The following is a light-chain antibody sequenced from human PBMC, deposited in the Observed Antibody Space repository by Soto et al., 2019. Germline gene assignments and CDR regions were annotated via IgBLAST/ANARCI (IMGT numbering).Light chain of an antibody. CDR1: QSVSSRR. V-gene: IGKV3D-20*02. CDR2: GAS. J-gene: IGKJ5*01. Sequence: ESMLTQPPRTLCLSPGERATLSCRGRQSVSSRRLAWYQQKPGQAPRFLIYGASTRPTGIPDRFSGSGSGTDFTLTISSLEPEDFAIYYCQQRSNWPITFGQGTRLQTK. CDR3: QQRSNWPIT.